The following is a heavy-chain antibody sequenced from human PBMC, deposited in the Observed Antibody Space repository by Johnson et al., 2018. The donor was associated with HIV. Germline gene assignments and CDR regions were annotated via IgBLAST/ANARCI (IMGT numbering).Heavy chain of an antibody. CDR3: AREDSSGYFDGFDI. CDR1: GFTFSSYG. CDR2: IRYDGSNK. Sequence: QVQLVESGGGLVQPGGSLRLSCAASGFTFSSYGMHWVRQAPGKGLEWVAFIRYDGSNKYYADSVKGRFTISRDNSKNTMYLQMNSLRAEDTAVYYCAREDSSGYFDGFDIWGQGTMVTVSS. V-gene: IGHV3-30*02. D-gene: IGHD3-22*01. J-gene: IGHJ3*02.